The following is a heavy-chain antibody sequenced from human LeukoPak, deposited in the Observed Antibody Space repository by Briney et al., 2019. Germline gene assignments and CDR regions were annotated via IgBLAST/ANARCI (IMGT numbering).Heavy chain of an antibody. D-gene: IGHD3-10*01. V-gene: IGHV3-23*01. Sequence: GGPLRLSCAASGFTLSSYAMSWVRQAPGKGLEWVSAISGSGGSTYYADSVKGRFTISRDNSKNTLYLQMNSLRAEDTAVYYCAKLYGSGSFDYWGQGTLVTVSS. J-gene: IGHJ4*02. CDR2: ISGSGGST. CDR3: AKLYGSGSFDY. CDR1: GFTLSSYA.